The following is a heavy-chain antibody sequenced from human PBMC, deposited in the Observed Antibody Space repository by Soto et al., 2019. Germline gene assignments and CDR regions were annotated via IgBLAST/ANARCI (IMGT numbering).Heavy chain of an antibody. Sequence: KVSCKASGDTCPSYAINWVRQATGQGLEWMGWMSPNSGNTGYAQKLQGRVTITTDTSTSTAYMEVSSLRSEDTGVYWCGRVQPYYANSRLYLDLDSWAWGTLDT. D-gene: IGHD3-22*01. CDR1: GDTCPSYA. CDR2: MSPNSGNT. J-gene: IGHJ4*02. CDR3: GRVQPYYANSRLYLDLDS. V-gene: IGHV1-8*03.